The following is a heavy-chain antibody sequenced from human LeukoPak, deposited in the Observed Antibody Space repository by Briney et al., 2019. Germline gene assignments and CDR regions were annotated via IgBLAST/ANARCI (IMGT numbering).Heavy chain of an antibody. D-gene: IGHD5-12*01. CDR1: GGSFRAYY. J-gene: IGHJ4*02. CDR2: INYDGST. CDR3: ARGLNIEDFFDY. V-gene: IGHV4-34*01. Sequence: TTSETLSLTCTVYGGSFRAYYWSWIRQPPGKGLEWIGEINYDGSTSYNPSLKSRVTISVDTSKKQAFLKLRSVTAADTAMYYCARGLNIEDFFDYWGQGSLVTVSS.